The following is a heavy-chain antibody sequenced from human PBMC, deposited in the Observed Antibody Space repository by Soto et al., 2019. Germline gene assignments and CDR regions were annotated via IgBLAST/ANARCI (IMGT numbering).Heavy chain of an antibody. CDR2: IYYSGST. CDR1: GGSISSGGYC. J-gene: IGHJ5*02. V-gene: IGHV4-31*03. CDR3: AREHMIGSWFDP. D-gene: IGHD3-9*01. Sequence: SEILSLTSTFSGGSISSGGYCWSWIRQHPGKGLEWIGYIYYSGSTYYNPSLKSRVTISVDTSKNQFSLKLSSVTAADTAVYYCAREHMIGSWFDPWGQGTLVTVSS.